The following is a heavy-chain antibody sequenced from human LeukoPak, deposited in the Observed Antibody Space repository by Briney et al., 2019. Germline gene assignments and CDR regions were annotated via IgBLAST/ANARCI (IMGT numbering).Heavy chain of an antibody. CDR1: GDSLSSNRAA. J-gene: IGHJ4*02. CDR2: AYYMSKWYN. V-gene: IGHV6-1*01. Sequence: SQTLSLTCAISGDSLSSNRAAWNWIRQSPSRGLEWVGWAYYMSKWYNEYAVSVKSRITINPDTSQNQCSLQLNSLTPEDRALYYCARAQAYRGRIFDYWGQGTLVTVPS. CDR3: ARAQAYRGRIFDY. D-gene: IGHD1-26*01.